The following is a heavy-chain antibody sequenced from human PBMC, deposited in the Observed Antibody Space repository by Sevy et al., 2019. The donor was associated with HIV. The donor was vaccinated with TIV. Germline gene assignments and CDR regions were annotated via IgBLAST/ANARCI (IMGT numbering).Heavy chain of an antibody. V-gene: IGHV3-48*02. D-gene: IGHD2-21*02. CDR3: ARSRVVAYCGGDCYSDAFDI. CDR2: ISSSSSTI. CDR1: GFTFSSYS. Sequence: GESLKISCAASGFTFSSYSMNWVRQAPGKGLEWVSYISSSSSTIYYTDSVKGRFTISRDNAKNSLYLQMNSLRDEDTAVYYCARSRVVAYCGGDCYSDAFDIWGQGTMVTVSS. J-gene: IGHJ3*02.